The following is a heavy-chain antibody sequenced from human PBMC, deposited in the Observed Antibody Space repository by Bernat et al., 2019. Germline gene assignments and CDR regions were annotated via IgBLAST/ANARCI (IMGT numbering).Heavy chain of an antibody. J-gene: IGHJ6*02. CDR1: GFTFSSYS. V-gene: IGHV3-21*01. Sequence: EVQLVESGGGLVKPGGSLRLSCAASGFTFSSYSMNWVRQAPGKGLEWVSSISSSSSYIYYADSVKGRFTISRDNAKNSLYLQMNSLRAEDTAVYYCVRGVIINQRALHYYYYYGMDVWGQGTTVTVSS. CDR2: ISSSSSYI. D-gene: IGHD3-10*01. CDR3: VRGVIINQRALHYYYYYGMDV.